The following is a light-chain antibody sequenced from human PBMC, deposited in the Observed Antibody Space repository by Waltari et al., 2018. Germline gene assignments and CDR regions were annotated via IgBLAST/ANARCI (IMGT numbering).Light chain of an antibody. J-gene: IGKJ4*01. CDR3: QEYDSLPVT. CDR1: PSVKDN. CDR2: KAS. V-gene: IGKV1-5*03. Sequence: TCRASPSVKDNLAWYQQKPGKAPKVVTHKASRLESGVPSRFSGSGFGTEFTLTISSLQPDDFATYYCQEYDSLPVTFGGGSKVEIK.